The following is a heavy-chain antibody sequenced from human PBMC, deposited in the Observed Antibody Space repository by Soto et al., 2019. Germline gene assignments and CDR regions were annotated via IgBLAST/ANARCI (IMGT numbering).Heavy chain of an antibody. CDR3: ARMRYFGVVTATTNAFDI. D-gene: IGHD3-3*01. J-gene: IGHJ3*02. Sequence: QVTLKESGPVLVKLTETLTLTCTVSGFSLSNARMGVSWIRQPPGKALEWLAHIFSNDEKSYSTSLKSRLTVSKDTSKSQVVLTVTNMDPVDTATDYCARMRYFGVVTATTNAFDIWGQGTMVTVSS. CDR2: IFSNDEK. V-gene: IGHV2-26*01. CDR1: GFSLSNARMG.